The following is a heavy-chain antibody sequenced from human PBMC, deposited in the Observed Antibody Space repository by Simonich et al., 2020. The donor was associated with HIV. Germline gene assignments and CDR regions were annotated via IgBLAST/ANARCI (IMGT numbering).Heavy chain of an antibody. J-gene: IGHJ4*02. Sequence: QVQLQESCPGLVKPSETLSLTCAVSGYSISSGYYWGWTRQPPGKGLEWIGSIYHSGCTYYNPSLKSRVTISVDTSKNQFSLKLSSVTAADTAVYYCARNNFWSGWLFDYWGQGTLVTVSS. D-gene: IGHD3-3*01. CDR1: GYSISSGYY. CDR3: ARNNFWSGWLFDY. CDR2: IYHSGCT. V-gene: IGHV4-38-2*01.